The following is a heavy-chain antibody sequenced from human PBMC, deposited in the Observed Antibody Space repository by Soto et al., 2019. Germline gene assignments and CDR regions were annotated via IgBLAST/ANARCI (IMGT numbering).Heavy chain of an antibody. Sequence: PGGSLGLSCTASGFPFGDYAMSWVRQAPGKGLEWISFIRNKAYRGTTKYAASVRGRFTISRDDSKSIAYLQMNSLKTEDTAVYYCTRGDMALNDYWGQGTLVTVSS. D-gene: IGHD2-15*01. CDR2: IRNKAYRGTT. CDR1: GFPFGDYA. CDR3: TRGDMALNDY. V-gene: IGHV3-49*04. J-gene: IGHJ4*02.